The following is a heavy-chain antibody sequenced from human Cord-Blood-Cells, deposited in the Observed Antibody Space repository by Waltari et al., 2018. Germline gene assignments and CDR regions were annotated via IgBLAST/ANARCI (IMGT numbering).Heavy chain of an antibody. Sequence: QLQLQESGPGLVKPSETLSLTCTVSGGSISSSSYSWGWIRQPPGKGLEWIGSINYSGSTYYNPSLKSRVTISVDTSKNQFSLKLSSVTAADTAVYYCARPYSSSWYYFDYWGQGTLVTVSS. CDR1: GGSISSSSYS. D-gene: IGHD6-13*01. J-gene: IGHJ4*02. CDR2: INYSGST. V-gene: IGHV4-39*01. CDR3: ARPYSSSWYYFDY.